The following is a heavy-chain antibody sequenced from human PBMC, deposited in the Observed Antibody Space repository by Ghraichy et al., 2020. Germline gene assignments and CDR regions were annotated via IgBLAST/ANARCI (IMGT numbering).Heavy chain of an antibody. V-gene: IGHV1-69*10. CDR3: AIPSPPLYDFWSGPRDYYYYGMDV. CDR2: IIPIFGIA. CDR1: GGTFSSYA. D-gene: IGHD3-3*01. Sequence: SVKVSCKASGGTFSSYAISWVRQAPGQGLEWMGGIIPIFGIANYAQKFQGRVTITADKSTSTAYMELSSLRSEDTAVYYCAIPSPPLYDFWSGPRDYYYYGMDVWGQGSTVTVSS. J-gene: IGHJ6*02.